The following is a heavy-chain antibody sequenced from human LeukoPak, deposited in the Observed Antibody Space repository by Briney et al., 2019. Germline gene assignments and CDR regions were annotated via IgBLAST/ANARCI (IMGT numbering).Heavy chain of an antibody. Sequence: SETLSLTCTVSGGSISSSSYYWGWIRQPPGKGLEWIGSIYYSGSTYYNPSLKSRVTISVDTSKNQFSLKLSSVIAADTAVYYCARLGSGSYYQVAVIWGQGTMVTVSS. V-gene: IGHV4-39*01. CDR1: GGSISSSSYY. J-gene: IGHJ3*02. CDR2: IYYSGST. D-gene: IGHD1-26*01. CDR3: ARLGSGSYYQVAVI.